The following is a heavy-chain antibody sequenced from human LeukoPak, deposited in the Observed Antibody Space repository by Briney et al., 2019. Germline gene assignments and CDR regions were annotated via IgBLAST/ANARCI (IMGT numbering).Heavy chain of an antibody. J-gene: IGHJ5*02. V-gene: IGHV3-33*01. Sequence: GGSLRLSCAASGFTFSSFGMHWVRQAPGKGLEWVAVIWYDASDRYYADSVKGRFTISRDNSKNTLFLQMNSLRDDDTAVYYCVRGVGVSRFSYSDPWGQGTLVVVSS. CDR2: IWYDASDR. CDR3: VRGVGVSRFSYSDP. CDR1: GFTFSSFG. D-gene: IGHD6-13*01.